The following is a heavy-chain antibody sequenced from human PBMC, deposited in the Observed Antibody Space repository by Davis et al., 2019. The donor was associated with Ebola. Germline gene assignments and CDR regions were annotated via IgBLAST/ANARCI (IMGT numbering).Heavy chain of an antibody. J-gene: IGHJ6*02. CDR2: IKQDGSEK. D-gene: IGHD2-2*01. CDR3: ARDGIVVVPAAIFYDYYGMDV. Sequence: GGSLRLSCAASGFTFSSYWMSWVRQAPGKGLEWVANIKQDGSEKYYVDSVKGRFTISRDNAKNSLYLQMNSLRAEDTAVYYCARDGIVVVPAAIFYDYYGMDVWGQGTTVTVSS. V-gene: IGHV3-7*01. CDR1: GFTFSSYW.